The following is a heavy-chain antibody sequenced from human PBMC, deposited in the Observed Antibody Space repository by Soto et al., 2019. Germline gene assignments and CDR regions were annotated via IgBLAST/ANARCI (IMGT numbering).Heavy chain of an antibody. Sequence: SQTLSLTCDISGDSVSTNTATWDWIRQSPSRGLEWLGRTYYRSKWYNDYAVSVKSRITINPDTSKNQFSLQLNSVTPEDTAVYYCAREGGNRYYYYRMDVWGQGTTVTVSS. CDR2: TYYRSKWYN. CDR3: AREGGNRYYYYRMDV. CDR1: GDSVSTNTAT. J-gene: IGHJ6*02. V-gene: IGHV6-1*01. D-gene: IGHD1-26*01.